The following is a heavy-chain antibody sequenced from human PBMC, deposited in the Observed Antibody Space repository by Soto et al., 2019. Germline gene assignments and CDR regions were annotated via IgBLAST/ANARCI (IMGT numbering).Heavy chain of an antibody. Sequence: EVQLLESGGDLVRPGGSLRLSCVASGITFRTRAMNWVRQAPGEGLEWVSTISRGGTNTHYADSVKGRFTISRDNSANTLYLQMNSLGGEDTAVYYCAQDPSTGYADHWGQGTLVTVSS. CDR1: GITFRTRA. V-gene: IGHV3-23*01. D-gene: IGHD3-9*01. CDR2: ISRGGTNT. J-gene: IGHJ4*02. CDR3: AQDPSTGYADH.